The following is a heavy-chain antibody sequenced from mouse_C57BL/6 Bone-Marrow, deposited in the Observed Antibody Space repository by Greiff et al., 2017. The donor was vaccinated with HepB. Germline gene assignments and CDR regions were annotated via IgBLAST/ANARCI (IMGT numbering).Heavy chain of an antibody. CDR2: ISGGGGNT. Sequence: EVMLVESGGGLVKPGGSLKLSCAASGFTFSSYTMSWVRQTPEKRLEWVATISGGGGNTYYPDSVKGRFTISRDNAKNTLYLHMSSLRSEDTALYYCARSLGVDYWGQGTSVTVSS. J-gene: IGHJ4*01. CDR3: ARSLGVDY. CDR1: GFTFSSYT. V-gene: IGHV5-9*01. D-gene: IGHD6-1*01.